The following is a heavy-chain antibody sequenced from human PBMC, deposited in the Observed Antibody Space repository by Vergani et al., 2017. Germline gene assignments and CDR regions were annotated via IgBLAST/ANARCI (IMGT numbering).Heavy chain of an antibody. CDR1: GGSFNTYY. Sequence: QVQLEESGPGLVKPSETLSLTCTVSGGSFNTYYWSWIRQSPGKGLEWIGYIYSTGSTNYNPSLNSRVTMSVDTSKNQFSLKLRSVTAADTAVYYCAGPKIVVVTEKAFDIWGQGTMVTVSS. CDR3: AGPKIVVVTEKAFDI. V-gene: IGHV4-59*13. J-gene: IGHJ3*02. D-gene: IGHD2-21*02. CDR2: IYSTGST.